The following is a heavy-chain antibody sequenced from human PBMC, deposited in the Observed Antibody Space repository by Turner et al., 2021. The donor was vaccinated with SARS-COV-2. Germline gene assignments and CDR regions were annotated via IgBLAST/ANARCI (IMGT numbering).Heavy chain of an antibody. V-gene: IGHV2-70*15. CDR2: IDWDDDK. D-gene: IGHD3-9*01. Sequence: QVTLRASGPALVKPTQTLTLTCTFSGFSLSTSGMCVSWIRQPPGKALEWLARIDWDDDKYYSTSLKTRLTISQDTSKNQVVLTMTNMDPVDTATYYCARDHYDILTGYYELMDVWGQGTTVTVSS. CDR1: GFSLSTSGMC. CDR3: ARDHYDILTGYYELMDV. J-gene: IGHJ6*02.